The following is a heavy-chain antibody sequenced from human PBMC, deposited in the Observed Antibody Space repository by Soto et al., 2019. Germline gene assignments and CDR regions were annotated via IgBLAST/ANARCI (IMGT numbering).Heavy chain of an antibody. V-gene: IGHV4-59*08. J-gene: IGHJ6*02. D-gene: IGHD3-16*02. CDR2: IYYSGST. CDR1: GGSISSYY. Sequence: QVQLQESGPGLVKPSETLSLTCTVSGGSISSYYWSWIRQPPGQGLEWIGYIYYSGSTNYNPSLSSRFTISVATSKNQFSLQLSPVTAADTAVYSCARRTTYDYVWGSYRPWGLDVWGQGTTVTVSS. CDR3: ARRTTYDYVWGSYRPWGLDV.